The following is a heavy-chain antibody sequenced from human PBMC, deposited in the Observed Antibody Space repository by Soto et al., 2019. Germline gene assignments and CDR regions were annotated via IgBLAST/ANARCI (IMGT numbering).Heavy chain of an antibody. CDR1: GYTFTGYY. CDR3: ARVPYDFWSGCPIEY. V-gene: IGHV1-2*02. J-gene: IGHJ4*02. Sequence: ASVKVSCKASGYTFTGYYMHWVRQAPGQGLEWMGWINPNSGGTNYAQKFQGRVTMTRDTSISTAYMELSRLRSDDTAVYYCARVPYDFWSGCPIEYWGQGTLVTVSS. D-gene: IGHD3-3*01. CDR2: INPNSGGT.